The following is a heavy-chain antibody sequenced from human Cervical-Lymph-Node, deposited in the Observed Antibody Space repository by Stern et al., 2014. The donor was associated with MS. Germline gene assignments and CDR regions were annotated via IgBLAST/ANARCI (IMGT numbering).Heavy chain of an antibody. CDR2: IYWDDDK. CDR3: ARSSLYDFLDF. D-gene: IGHD3/OR15-3a*01. CDR1: GFSLSTSGVG. Sequence: ITLKESGPTLVKPTQTLTLTCTFSGFSLSTSGVGVAWVRQPPGKALEWLALIYWDDDKRYSPSLESRLTITKDTSKNQVVLTLTNLDPVDTATYYCARSSLYDFLDFWGQGTLVTVSS. V-gene: IGHV2-5*02. J-gene: IGHJ4*02.